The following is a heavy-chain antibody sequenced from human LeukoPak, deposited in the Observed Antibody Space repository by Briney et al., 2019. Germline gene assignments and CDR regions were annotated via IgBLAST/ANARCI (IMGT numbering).Heavy chain of an antibody. CDR3: ARGAVRGGTNFDY. CDR1: GDSVSGSPAV. CDR2: AYYRSKWYI. J-gene: IGHJ4*02. Sequence: SQTLSLTCAISGDSVSGSPAVWNWIRQSPSRGLEWLGRAYYRSKWYIDYAVSVKGRITTTRDTSKNQFSLQLNSVTPEDTAVYYCARGAVRGGTNFDYWGQGTLVTVSS. V-gene: IGHV6-1*01. D-gene: IGHD3-10*01.